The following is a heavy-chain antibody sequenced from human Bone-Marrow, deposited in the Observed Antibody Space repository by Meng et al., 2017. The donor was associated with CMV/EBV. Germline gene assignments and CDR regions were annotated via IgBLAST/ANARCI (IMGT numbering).Heavy chain of an antibody. CDR1: GFTFSNFW. J-gene: IGHJ4*01. CDR3: ARRRGSSSFDY. V-gene: IGHV3-7*01. Sequence: GGSLRLSCATSGFTFSNFWMTWVRQAPGKGLEWVANVIQDGSEKLYVDSVKGRFTVSRDNDKKSLYLQMNSLGAEDTAVYYCARRRGSSSFDYWGHGTLGTVSS. CDR2: VIQDGSEK. D-gene: IGHD1-26*01.